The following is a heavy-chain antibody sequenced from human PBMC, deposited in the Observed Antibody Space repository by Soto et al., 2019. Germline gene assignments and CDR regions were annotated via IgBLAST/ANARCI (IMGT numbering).Heavy chain of an antibody. CDR2: IHHSGST. Sequence: QVQLQESGPGLERPSGTVSLTCAVSGGSISSDNWWSWVRQPPGKGLEWIGEIHHSGSTNYNPSLKSRVTMSVVPSQNLFSLTLNSVTATDTAFYYCARDQGSHPGDWGQGTLVSVSS. CDR3: ARDQGSHPGD. CDR1: GGSISSDNW. J-gene: IGHJ4*02. V-gene: IGHV4-4*02. D-gene: IGHD6-13*01.